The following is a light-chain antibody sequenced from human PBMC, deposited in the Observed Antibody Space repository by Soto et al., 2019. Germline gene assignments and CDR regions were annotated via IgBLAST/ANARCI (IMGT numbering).Light chain of an antibody. CDR2: GAS. Sequence: SPATLSLSTGERATLSCRASQSVSSSYLAWYQQKPGQAPRLLIYGASNRATGIPDRFSGSGSGTDFTLTISRLEPEDFAVYYCQQYGSSGTFGQGTKVDI. CDR3: QQYGSSGT. J-gene: IGKJ1*01. V-gene: IGKV3-20*01. CDR1: QSVSSSY.